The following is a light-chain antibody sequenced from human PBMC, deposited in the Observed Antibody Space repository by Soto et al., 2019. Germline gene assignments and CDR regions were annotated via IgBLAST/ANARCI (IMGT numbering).Light chain of an antibody. CDR2: DAS. V-gene: IGKV1-5*01. CDR1: QSISSW. J-gene: IGKJ1*01. Sequence: DIQMTQSPSTLSASVGGRVTITFRSSQSISSWLAWYQQKPGKAPKLLIYDASSLESGVPSRFSGSGSGTEFTLTISSLQPDDFATYYCQQYNSYSQATFGQGTKVDIK. CDR3: QQYNSYSQAT.